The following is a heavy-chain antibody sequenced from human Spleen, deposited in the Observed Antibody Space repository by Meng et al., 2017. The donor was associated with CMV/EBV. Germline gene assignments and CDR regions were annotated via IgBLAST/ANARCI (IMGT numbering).Heavy chain of an antibody. J-gene: IGHJ6*02. Sequence: GGSLRLSCAASGFTFSSYAMSWVRQAPGKGLEWVSAISGSGGSTYYADSVKGRFTISRDNSKNTLYLQMISLRAEDTAVYYCARNPWYQTPYYYYYYGMDVWGQGTTVTVSS. D-gene: IGHD2-2*01. CDR3: ARNPWYQTPYYYYYYGMDV. V-gene: IGHV3-23*01. CDR2: ISGSGGST. CDR1: GFTFSSYA.